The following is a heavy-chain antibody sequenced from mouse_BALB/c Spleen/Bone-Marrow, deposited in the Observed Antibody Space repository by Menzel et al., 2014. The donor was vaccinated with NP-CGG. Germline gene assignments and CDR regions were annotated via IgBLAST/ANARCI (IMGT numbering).Heavy chain of an antibody. CDR1: GFDFSRYW. CDR2: INPASSTI. V-gene: IGHV4-1*02. J-gene: IGHJ3*01. Sequence: EVKLLESGGGLVQPGGSLKLSCAASGFDFSRYWMTWVRQAPGKRLEWIGEINPASSTINYTPSLKDKFIISRDNAKNTLYLQMSKVRSEDTALYYCAKNYYYGYVAYWGQGTLVTVSA. CDR3: AKNYYYGYVAY. D-gene: IGHD1-2*01.